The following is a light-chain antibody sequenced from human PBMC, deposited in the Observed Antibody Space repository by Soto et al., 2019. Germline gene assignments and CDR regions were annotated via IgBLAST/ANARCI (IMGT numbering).Light chain of an antibody. CDR2: SNN. CDR1: SSNIGSNT. J-gene: IGLJ2*01. CDR3: AAWDDSLNGGV. V-gene: IGLV1-44*01. Sequence: QAVVTQPPSASGTPGQWVTISCSGSSSNIGSNTVNWYQQLPGTAPKLLIYSNNQRPSGVPDRFSGSKSGTSASLAISGLQSEDEADYYCAAWDDSLNGGVFGGGTKLTVL.